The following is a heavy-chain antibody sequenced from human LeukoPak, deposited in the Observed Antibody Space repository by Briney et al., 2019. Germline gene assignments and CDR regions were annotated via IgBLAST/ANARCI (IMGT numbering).Heavy chain of an antibody. V-gene: IGHV4-4*07. J-gene: IGHJ3*02. CDR3: ARDYPTYCSGGSCYSDAFDI. CDR2: IYTSGST. Sequence: SETLSLTCTVSGGSISSYYWSWIRQPAGKGLDWIGRIYTSGSTNYNPSLKSRVTMSVDTSKNQFSLKLSSVTAADTAVYYCARDYPTYCSGGSCYSDAFDIWGQGTMVTVSS. D-gene: IGHD2-15*01. CDR1: GGSISSYY.